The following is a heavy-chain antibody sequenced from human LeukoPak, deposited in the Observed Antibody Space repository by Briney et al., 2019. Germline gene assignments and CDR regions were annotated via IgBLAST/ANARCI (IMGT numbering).Heavy chain of an antibody. Sequence: ASVKVSCKASDYTFTSYGISWVRQAPGQGLEWMGWISAYNGNTNYAQKLQGRVTMTTDTSTSTAYMELRSLRSDDTAVYYCATDSSGYYFPYYYYYYMDVWGKGTTVTVSS. J-gene: IGHJ6*03. CDR2: ISAYNGNT. CDR1: DYTFTSYG. V-gene: IGHV1-18*01. CDR3: ATDSSGYYFPYYYYYYMDV. D-gene: IGHD3-22*01.